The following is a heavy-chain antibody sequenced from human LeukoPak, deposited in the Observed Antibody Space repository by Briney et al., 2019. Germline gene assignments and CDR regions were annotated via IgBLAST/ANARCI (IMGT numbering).Heavy chain of an antibody. CDR1: GGSISSGGYY. V-gene: IGHV4-31*03. D-gene: IGHD4-23*01. CDR3: ARAPYYGSNSHGGFGA. Sequence: MASETLSLTCNVSGGSISSGGYYWSWIRQHPGKGLEWIGYISYSGSTYYNPSLKSRVTISVDTSKNQFSLKLSSVTAADTAIYYCARAPYYGSNSHGGFGAWGQGTLVTVSS. J-gene: IGHJ5*02. CDR2: ISYSGST.